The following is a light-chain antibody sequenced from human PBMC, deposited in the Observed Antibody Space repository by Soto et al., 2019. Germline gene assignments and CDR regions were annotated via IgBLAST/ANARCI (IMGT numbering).Light chain of an antibody. CDR2: TND. Sequence: QSVLTQAPSASGTPGHRVIISCSGSSSNIASNTVNWYQRLPGTAPKLLIYTNDQRPSGVPVRFSASKSGTSASLAISGLQSEDEADYYCAAWDDSLNGYVFGTGTKVTVL. V-gene: IGLV1-44*01. CDR1: SSNIASNT. CDR3: AAWDDSLNGYV. J-gene: IGLJ1*01.